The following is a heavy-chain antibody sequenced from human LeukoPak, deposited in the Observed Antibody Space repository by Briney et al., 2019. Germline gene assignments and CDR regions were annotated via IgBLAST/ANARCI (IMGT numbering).Heavy chain of an antibody. V-gene: IGHV4-30-4*07. CDR2: IYYSGST. CDR3: ASQDGEGAFDI. D-gene: IGHD4-17*01. CDR1: GGSISSGGYS. Sequence: SETLSLTCAVSGGSISSGGYSWSWIRQPPGKGLEWIGYIYYSGSTYYNPSLKSRVTISVDTSKNQFSLKLSSVTAADTAVYYCASQDGEGAFDIWGQGTMVTVSS. J-gene: IGHJ3*02.